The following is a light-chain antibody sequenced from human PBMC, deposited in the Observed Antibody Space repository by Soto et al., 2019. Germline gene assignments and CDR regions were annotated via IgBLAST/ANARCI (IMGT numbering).Light chain of an antibody. V-gene: IGLV2-14*01. J-gene: IGLJ1*01. Sequence: QSVLTQPASVSGSPGQSITVSCTGTDTDIGGYNYVSWYQQHPGQAPKLILSEVNNRPSGVSNRFSASKSGNTASLPISGFHADHDGNYYCSSYASRSTHVVGTGPTVT. CDR3: SSYASRSTHV. CDR1: DTDIGGYNY. CDR2: EVN.